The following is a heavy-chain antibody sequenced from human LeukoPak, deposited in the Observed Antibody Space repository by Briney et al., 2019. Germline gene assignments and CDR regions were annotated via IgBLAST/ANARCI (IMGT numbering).Heavy chain of an antibody. CDR3: ARFIIVGAPRMDV. V-gene: IGHV3-74*01. CDR1: GFTFSSYSSYW. J-gene: IGHJ6*03. Sequence: PGGSLRLSCVASGFTFSSYSSYWMNWVRQAPGKGLVWVSRINSDGTYTTYADSVKGRFTISRDNAKNSLYLQMNSLRAEDTAVYYCARFIIVGAPRMDVWGKGPTVTVSS. CDR2: INSDGTYT. D-gene: IGHD1-26*01.